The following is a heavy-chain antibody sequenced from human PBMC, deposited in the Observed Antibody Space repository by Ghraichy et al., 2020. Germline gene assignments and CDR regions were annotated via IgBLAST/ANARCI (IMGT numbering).Heavy chain of an antibody. J-gene: IGHJ4*02. V-gene: IGHV4-31*02. CDR3: ARGSWYGSGSYYGDY. D-gene: IGHD3-10*01. Sequence: LSLTCTVSGGSINSGNYYWSWIRQHPGKGLEWIGYLYSSGTTPYNPSLTSRVTLPVDTSKNQFSLNLSSVTAADTAIYYCARGSWYGSGSYYGDYWGQGTLVTVSS. CDR1: GGSINSGNYY. CDR2: LYSSGTT.